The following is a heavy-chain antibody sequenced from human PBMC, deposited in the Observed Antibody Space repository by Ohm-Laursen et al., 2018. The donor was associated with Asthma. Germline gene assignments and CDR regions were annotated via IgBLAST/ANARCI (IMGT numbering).Heavy chain of an antibody. V-gene: IGHV3-21*01. D-gene: IGHD1-26*01. CDR3: ARIGPEWELPGREYSLHH. Sequence: SLTLSRAASGYTFSRYSIHWVRQIPGQGLEWVASISTASSFIYYADSVRGRFTTSRDNARNSVYLQMNSLRAEDTALYYCARIGPEWELPGREYSLHHWGEGTLVTVSS. CDR1: GYTFSRYS. CDR2: ISTASSFI. J-gene: IGHJ1*01.